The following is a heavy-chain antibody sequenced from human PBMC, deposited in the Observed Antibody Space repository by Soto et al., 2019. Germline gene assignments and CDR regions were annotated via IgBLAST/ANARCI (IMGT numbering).Heavy chain of an antibody. V-gene: IGHV1-2*02. J-gene: IGHJ1*01. CDR2: INPITGAT. D-gene: IGHD4-17*01. CDR3: ARGGYGDYLHH. CDR1: GYTFTGYY. Sequence: QVQLVQSGAEVKKPGASVKVSCKASGYTFTGYYMHWVRQAPGQGLEWMAWINPITGATKFAQNFQGRVTVTRDTSINTAYMELSGLTSDETAVYYCARGGYGDYLHHWGQGTPVTVSS.